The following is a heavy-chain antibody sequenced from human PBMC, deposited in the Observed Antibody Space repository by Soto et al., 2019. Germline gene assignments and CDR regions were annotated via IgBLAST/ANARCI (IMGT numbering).Heavy chain of an antibody. J-gene: IGHJ4*02. Sequence: RASVKVSCKASGYTFSSSGISWVRQAPGQGLEWMGWIRPHNGNTYYAQRLQGRVTMTTDTSTSTAYMELRSLRSDDTAVYYCARDLDGSGNYYTDYWGQGTLVTVSS. CDR3: ARDLDGSGNYYTDY. V-gene: IGHV1-18*01. CDR1: GYTFSSSG. D-gene: IGHD3-10*01. CDR2: IRPHNGNT.